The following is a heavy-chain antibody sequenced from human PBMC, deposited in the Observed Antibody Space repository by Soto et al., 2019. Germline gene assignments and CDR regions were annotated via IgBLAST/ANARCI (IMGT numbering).Heavy chain of an antibody. CDR3: VRRVSANYDY. CDR2: ISSNGGTT. V-gene: IGHV3-64*01. CDR1: GFTFSSYD. Sequence: PGGSLRLSCVASGFTFSSYDMHWVRQAPGKGLEYVSSISSNGGTTYYGNSVKGRFTISRDNSKNTLYLQMVSLRAEDSAVYYCVRRVSANYDYWGQGTLVTVSS. J-gene: IGHJ4*02. D-gene: IGHD1-7*01.